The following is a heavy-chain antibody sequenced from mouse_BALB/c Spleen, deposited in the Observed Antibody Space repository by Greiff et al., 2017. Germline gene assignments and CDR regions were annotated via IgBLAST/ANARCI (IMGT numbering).Heavy chain of an antibody. J-gene: IGHJ2*01. D-gene: IGHD2-4*01. CDR2: INPSTGYT. Sequence: VKLMESGAELAKPGASVKMSCKASGYTFTSYWMHWVKQRPGQGLEWIGYINPSTGYTEYNQKFKDKATLTADKSSSTAYMQLSSLTSEDSAVYYCARRGMITTWYFDYWGQGTTLTVSS. CDR1: GYTFTSYW. V-gene: IGHV1-7*01. CDR3: ARRGMITTWYFDY.